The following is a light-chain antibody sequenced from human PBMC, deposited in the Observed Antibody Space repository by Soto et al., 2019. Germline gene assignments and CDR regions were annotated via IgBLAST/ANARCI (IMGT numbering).Light chain of an antibody. Sequence: QSALTQPASVSGSPGQSITISCTGTSGDVGGYNYVSWYQLDPGKAPKLIIYEVNNRPSGVSNRFSGSKSGNTASLTISGPQAEDEADYYCTSYTSSGPWVFGRGTKVIVL. CDR2: EVN. V-gene: IGLV2-14*01. J-gene: IGLJ3*02. CDR1: SGDVGGYNY. CDR3: TSYTSSGPWV.